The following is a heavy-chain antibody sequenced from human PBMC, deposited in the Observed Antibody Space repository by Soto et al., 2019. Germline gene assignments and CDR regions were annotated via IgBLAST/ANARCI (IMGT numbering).Heavy chain of an antibody. CDR3: ARTYDSSGYYYDY. V-gene: IGHV4-39*07. D-gene: IGHD3-22*01. Sequence: SETLSLTCTVSGGSISSDTYYWGWIRQTPEKGLEWIASISYSGSTYYNPSLKSRVTISVDTSKNQFSLKLSSVTAADTAVYYCARTYDSSGYYYDYWGQGTLVT. CDR1: GGSISSDTYY. J-gene: IGHJ4*02. CDR2: ISYSGST.